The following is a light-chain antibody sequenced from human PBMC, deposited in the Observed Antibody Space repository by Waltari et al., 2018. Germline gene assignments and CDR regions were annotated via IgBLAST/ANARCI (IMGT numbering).Light chain of an antibody. CDR3: QQRSNWPPRYT. CDR1: QSVSSY. J-gene: IGKJ2*01. CDR2: DAS. V-gene: IGKV3-11*01. Sequence: EIVLTQSPATLSLSPGERATLSCRASQSVSSYLAWYQQKPGQAPRLLIYDASDRATGIPARFGGSWSGTDFTLTISSLEPEDFAVYYCQQRSNWPPRYTFGQGTKLEIK.